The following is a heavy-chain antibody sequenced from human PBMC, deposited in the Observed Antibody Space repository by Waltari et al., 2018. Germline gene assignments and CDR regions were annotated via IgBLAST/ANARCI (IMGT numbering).Heavy chain of an antibody. Sequence: QVPLVQSGAGVKKAGASGTVSCKASGNIFTDYYLPWVRQAPGRGLEWVGRFNHKNDCTNYAQKFQGRVTMTTDTSITTAYMELSRLTSDDTALYYCVRGSGGYSWFDPWGQGTLLTVSA. CDR2: FNHKNDCT. CDR3: VRGSGGYSWFDP. D-gene: IGHD3-10*01. V-gene: IGHV1-2*06. J-gene: IGHJ5*02. CDR1: GNIFTDYY.